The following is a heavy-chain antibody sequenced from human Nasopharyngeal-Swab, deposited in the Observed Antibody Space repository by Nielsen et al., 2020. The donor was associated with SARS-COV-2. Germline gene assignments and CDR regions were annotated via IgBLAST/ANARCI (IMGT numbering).Heavy chain of an antibody. CDR2: IYHSGST. D-gene: IGHD3-3*01. V-gene: IGHV4-4*02. CDR3: ARYGERITIFGVVIKEAFDI. Sequence: WIRQPPGKGLEWIGEIYHSGSTNYNPSLKSRVTISVDKSKNQFSLKLSSVTAADTAVYYCARYGERITIFGVVIKEAFDIWGQGTMVTVSS. J-gene: IGHJ3*02.